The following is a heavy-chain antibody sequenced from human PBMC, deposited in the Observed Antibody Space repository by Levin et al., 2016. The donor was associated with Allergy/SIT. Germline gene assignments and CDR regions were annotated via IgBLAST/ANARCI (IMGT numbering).Heavy chain of an antibody. V-gene: IGHV4-31*03. CDR2: IYHSGGT. D-gene: IGHD5-12*01. Sequence: LRLSCTVSAGSINSHYWNWIRQSPGKGLEWIAYIYHSGGTYYNPSLRSRVTISIDTSKNQFSLTMNTLTVADTAVYYCAREGNTGSDRDGYYYGVDVWGQGTTVTVSS. CDR3: AREGNTGSDRDGYYYGVDV. J-gene: IGHJ6*02. CDR1: AGSINSHY.